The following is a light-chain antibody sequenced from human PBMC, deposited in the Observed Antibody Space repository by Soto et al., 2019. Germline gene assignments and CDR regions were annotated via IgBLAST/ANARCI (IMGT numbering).Light chain of an antibody. Sequence: EILLTQSPGALAVSPGEVATLSCRASQSVRDNLAWYQQKPGQAPRLLIFDTSNRATGIPARFSGSGAGTDYTLSISSLEPEDFAVYYCQQRLSWPITFGQGTRLDIK. CDR1: QSVRDN. J-gene: IGKJ5*01. CDR2: DTS. CDR3: QQRLSWPIT. V-gene: IGKV3-11*01.